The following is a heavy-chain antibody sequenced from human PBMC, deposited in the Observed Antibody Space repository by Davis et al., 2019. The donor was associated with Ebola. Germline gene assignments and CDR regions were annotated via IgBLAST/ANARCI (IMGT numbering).Heavy chain of an antibody. V-gene: IGHV5-51*01. CDR3: ARLYGPGHYLNWYFNL. J-gene: IGHJ2*01. CDR2: IYPGDSDT. Sequence: GESLKISCKGSEYSFSSYWIGWVRQMPGKGLEWMGIIYPGDSDTRYSPSFQGQVNFSADKSSNTAYLQWSSLKASDSAMYYCARLYGPGHYLNWYFNLWGRGTLVTVSS. D-gene: IGHD3-10*01. CDR1: EYSFSSYW.